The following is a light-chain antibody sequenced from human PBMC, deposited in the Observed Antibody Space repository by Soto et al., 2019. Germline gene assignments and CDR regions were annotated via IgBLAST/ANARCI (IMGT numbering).Light chain of an antibody. CDR3: CSYAGSSTYV. CDR1: SSDVGNYNL. CDR2: EGS. Sequence: SALTQPASVSGSPGQSITISCTGTSSDVGNYNLVSWYQQHPGKAPKLMIYEGSKRPSGVSNRFSGFKSGNTASLTISILQAEDEADYYCCSYAGSSTYVFGTGTKVTVL. V-gene: IGLV2-23*01. J-gene: IGLJ1*01.